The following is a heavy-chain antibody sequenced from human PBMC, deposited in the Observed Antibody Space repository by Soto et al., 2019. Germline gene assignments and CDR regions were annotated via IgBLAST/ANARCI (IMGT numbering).Heavy chain of an antibody. D-gene: IGHD2-15*01. V-gene: IGHV1-69*12. CDR2: IIPIFGTA. CDR1: GGTFSSYA. CDR3: ARDNCSGGSCYPRYWYFDL. Sequence: QVQLVQSGAEVKKPGSSVKVSCKASGGTFSSYAISWVRQAPGQGLEWMGGIIPIFGTANYAQKFQGRVTITADESTSTAYMELSSLRSEDTAVYYCARDNCSGGSCYPRYWYFDLWGRGTLVTVSS. J-gene: IGHJ2*01.